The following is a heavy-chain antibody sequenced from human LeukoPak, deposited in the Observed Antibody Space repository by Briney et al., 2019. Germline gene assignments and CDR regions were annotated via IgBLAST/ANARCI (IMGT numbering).Heavy chain of an antibody. CDR2: ISSTGST. CDR1: GGSISSGGHY. V-gene: IGHV4-61*02. D-gene: IGHD3-10*01. Sequence: SQTLSLTCTVSGGSISSGGHYWSWIRQPAGKGLEYLGRISSTGSTNYNPSLRSRVTISADTSKNHFSLKLTSVTAADTAVYYCARDQTYSGSGIYTYFDYWGQGILVTVSS. J-gene: IGHJ4*02. CDR3: ARDQTYSGSGIYTYFDY.